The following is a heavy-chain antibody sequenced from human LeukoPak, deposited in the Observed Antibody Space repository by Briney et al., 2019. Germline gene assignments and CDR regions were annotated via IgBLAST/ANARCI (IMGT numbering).Heavy chain of an antibody. Sequence: SETLSLTCNVSGASMSNYYWVWIRQPPGKGLEWIGSIYHSGTTYSGSTYYNPSLKSRVTISLDTSKNQFSLKLSSVTAADTAVYYCACPSGNHLYSFDYRGQGTLVTVSS. V-gene: IGHV4-39*07. J-gene: IGHJ4*02. D-gene: IGHD1-14*01. CDR3: ACPSGNHLYSFDY. CDR1: GASMSNYY. CDR2: IYHSGTTYSGST.